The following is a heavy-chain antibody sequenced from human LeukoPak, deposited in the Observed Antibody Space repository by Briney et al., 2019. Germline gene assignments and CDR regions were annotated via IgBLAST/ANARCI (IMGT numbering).Heavy chain of an antibody. D-gene: IGHD3-22*01. CDR1: GGSFSGYY. Sequence: SETLSLTCAVYGGSFSGYYWSWIRQPPGKGLEWIGEINHSGSTNYNPSLKSRVTISVDTSKNQFSLKLSSVTAADTAVYYCARSKAENYYDSSGYHSYNWFDPWGQGTLVTVSS. CDR2: INHSGST. J-gene: IGHJ5*02. CDR3: ARSKAENYYDSSGYHSYNWFDP. V-gene: IGHV4-34*01.